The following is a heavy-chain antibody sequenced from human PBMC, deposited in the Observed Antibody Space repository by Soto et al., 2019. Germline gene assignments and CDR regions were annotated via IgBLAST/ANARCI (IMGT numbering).Heavy chain of an antibody. V-gene: IGHV4-31*03. J-gene: IGHJ6*02. Sequence: QVQLQESGPGLVKPSQTLSLTCTVSGGSIRSGGYYWSWIRQHPGKGLEWIGYIYYSGSTYYNPSLKSRVTISVETSKNQFSLKLSSVTAADTAVDYCARDQGPYSSSLGDGMDVWGQGTTVTVSS. D-gene: IGHD6-6*01. CDR3: ARDQGPYSSSLGDGMDV. CDR1: GGSIRSGGYY. CDR2: IYYSGST.